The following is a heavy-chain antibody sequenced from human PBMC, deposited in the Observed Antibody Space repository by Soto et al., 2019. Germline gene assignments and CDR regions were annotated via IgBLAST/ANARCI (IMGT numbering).Heavy chain of an antibody. CDR1: GGSISSYY. J-gene: IGHJ4*02. V-gene: IGHV4-59*08. Sequence: SETLSLTCTVSGGSISSYYWSWIRQPPGKGLEWIGYIYYSGSTNYNPSLKSRVTISVDTSKNQFSLKLSSVTAADTAVYYCARLAYYDYICGSYRTYYYDYWVQGALVTFSS. CDR2: IYYSGST. D-gene: IGHD3-16*02. CDR3: ARLAYYDYICGSYRTYYYDY.